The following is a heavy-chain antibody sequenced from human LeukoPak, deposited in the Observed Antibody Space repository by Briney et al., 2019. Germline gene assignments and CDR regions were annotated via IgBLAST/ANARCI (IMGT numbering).Heavy chain of an antibody. J-gene: IGHJ4*02. CDR2: ISYDGGNK. CDR3: ASGGLSSSWYLHY. V-gene: IGHV3-30-3*01. CDR1: GFTFSSYA. D-gene: IGHD6-13*01. Sequence: PGRSLRLSCAASGFTFSSYAMHWVRQAPGKGLEWVAVISYDGGNKYYADSVKGRFTISRDNSKNTVYLQMNCLRAEDTALYYCASGGLSSSWYLHYWGQGTLVTVSS.